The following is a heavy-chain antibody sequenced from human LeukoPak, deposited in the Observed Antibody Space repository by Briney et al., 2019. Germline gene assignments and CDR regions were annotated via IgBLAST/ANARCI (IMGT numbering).Heavy chain of an antibody. CDR2: VYYSGNT. Sequence: SETLSLTCTVSGGSISSYYWSWIRQPPGKGLEWIGYVYYSGNTNYNPSLKSRVTISLDTSKNQFSLKLRSVTAADTAVYYCARDTRDAFDIWGQGTMVTVSS. V-gene: IGHV4-59*01. CDR1: GGSISSYY. CDR3: ARDTRDAFDI. J-gene: IGHJ3*02.